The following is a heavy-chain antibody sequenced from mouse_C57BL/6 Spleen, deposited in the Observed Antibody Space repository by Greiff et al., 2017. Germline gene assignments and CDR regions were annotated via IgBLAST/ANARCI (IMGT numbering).Heavy chain of an antibody. CDR2: IDPSDSYT. J-gene: IGHJ3*01. D-gene: IGHD3-2*02. CDR1: GYTFTSYW. V-gene: IGHV1-69*01. CDR3: ARGGSSVYGAY. Sequence: QVQLQQPGAELVMPGASVKLSCKASGYTFTSYWMHWVKQRPGQGLEWIGEIDPSDSYTNYNQKFKGKSTLTVDKSSSTAYMQLSSLTSEDSAVYYCARGGSSVYGAYWGQGTLVTVSA.